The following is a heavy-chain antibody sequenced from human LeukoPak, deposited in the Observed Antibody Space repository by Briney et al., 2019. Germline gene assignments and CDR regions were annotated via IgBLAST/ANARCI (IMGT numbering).Heavy chain of an antibody. CDR3: AKAEGRYCSSTSCYSDY. V-gene: IGHV3-23*01. CDR1: GFTFSSYA. CDR2: ISGSGGST. D-gene: IGHD2-2*01. Sequence: GGSLRLSCAASGFTFSSYAMSWVRQAPGKGLEWVSAISGSGGSTYYADSVKGRFTISRDNSKNTLYLQMNSLRAEDTAVYYCAKAEGRYCSSTSCYSDYWGQGTLVTVSS. J-gene: IGHJ4*02.